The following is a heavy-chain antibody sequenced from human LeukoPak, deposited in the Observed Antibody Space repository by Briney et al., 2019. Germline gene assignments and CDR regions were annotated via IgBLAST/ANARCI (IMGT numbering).Heavy chain of an antibody. Sequence: GRSLRLSCADSGFTFSTYAMHWVRQAPGKGLEWVSSISSSSSYMYYAASVKGRFTISRDNAKNSLYLQMNSLRAEDTAVYYCARDQNSYGYCYFDYWGQGTLVTASS. J-gene: IGHJ4*02. CDR1: GFTFSTYA. V-gene: IGHV3-21*01. CDR2: ISSSSSYM. D-gene: IGHD5-18*01. CDR3: ARDQNSYGYCYFDY.